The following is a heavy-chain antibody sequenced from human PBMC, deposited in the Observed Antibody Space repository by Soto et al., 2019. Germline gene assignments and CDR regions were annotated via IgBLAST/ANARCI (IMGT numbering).Heavy chain of an antibody. Sequence: ASVKVSCKASGYTFTSYYMHWVRQAPGQGLEWMGIINPSGSSTSYAQKFQGRVTMTRDTSPSTVYMELRSLRSEDTAVYYCARGSTSSGYRYYYYYMDVWGKGTTVTVSS. CDR2: INPSGSST. CDR1: GYTFTSYY. D-gene: IGHD3-22*01. J-gene: IGHJ6*03. CDR3: ARGSTSSGYRYYYYYMDV. V-gene: IGHV1-46*01.